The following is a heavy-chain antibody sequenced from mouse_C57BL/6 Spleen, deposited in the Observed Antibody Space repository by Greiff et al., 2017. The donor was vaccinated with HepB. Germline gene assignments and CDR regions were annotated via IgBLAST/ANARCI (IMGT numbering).Heavy chain of an antibody. CDR3: TLYGYDASCYAY. CDR1: GFNIKDDY. J-gene: IGHJ4*01. V-gene: IGHV14-4*01. Sequence: VQLQPSGAELVRPGASVKLSCTASGFNIKDDYMHWVKQRPEQGLEWIGWIDPENGDTEYASKFQGKATITADTSSNTAYLQLSSLTSEDTAVYYCTLYGYDASCYAYWGQGTSVTVSS. D-gene: IGHD2-2*01. CDR2: IDPENGDT.